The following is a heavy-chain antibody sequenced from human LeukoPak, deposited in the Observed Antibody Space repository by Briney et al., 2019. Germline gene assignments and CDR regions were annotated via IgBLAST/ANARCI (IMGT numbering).Heavy chain of an antibody. Sequence: ASVKVSCKASGYTFTNYDINWVRQAPGQGLEWMGIINPSGGSTSYAQKFQGRVTMTRDTSTSTVYMELSSLRSEDTAVYYCARESRRGFGELLFVFDYWGQGTLVTVSS. J-gene: IGHJ4*02. CDR3: ARESRRGFGELLFVFDY. CDR2: INPSGGST. D-gene: IGHD3-10*01. V-gene: IGHV1-46*01. CDR1: GYTFTNYD.